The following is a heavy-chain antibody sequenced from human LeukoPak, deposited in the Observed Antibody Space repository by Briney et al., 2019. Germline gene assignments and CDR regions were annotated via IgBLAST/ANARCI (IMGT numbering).Heavy chain of an antibody. V-gene: IGHV3-64*01. CDR3: ARVPYCSSTSCYSDYYYMDV. J-gene: IGHJ6*03. D-gene: IGHD2-2*02. Sequence: PGGSLRLSCAASGFTFSSYAMRWVRQAPGKGLEYVSAISSNGGSTYYANSVKGRFTISRDNSKNTLYLQMGSLRAEDMAVYYCARVPYCSSTSCYSDYYYMDVWGKGTTVTVSS. CDR2: ISSNGGST. CDR1: GFTFSSYA.